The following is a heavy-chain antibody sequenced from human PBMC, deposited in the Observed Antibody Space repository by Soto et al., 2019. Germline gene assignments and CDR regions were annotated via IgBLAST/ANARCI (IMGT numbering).Heavy chain of an antibody. Sequence: SETLSLTCAVYGGSFSGYYWSWIRQPPGKGLEWIGEINHSGSTNYNPSLKSRVTISVDTSKNQFSLKLSSVTAADTAVYYCARGELDPTGGYYYGMDVWGQGTTVTVSS. CDR3: ARGELDPTGGYYYGMDV. CDR1: GGSFSGYY. V-gene: IGHV4-34*01. J-gene: IGHJ6*02. CDR2: INHSGST. D-gene: IGHD1-1*01.